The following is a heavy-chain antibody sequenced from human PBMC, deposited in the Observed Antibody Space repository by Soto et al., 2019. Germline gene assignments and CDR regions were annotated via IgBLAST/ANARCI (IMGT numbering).Heavy chain of an antibody. CDR3: ARVLGSYGLFAYFDY. CDR1: GGSISSGDYY. J-gene: IGHJ4*02. Sequence: QVQLQESGPGLVKPSQTLSLTCTVSGGSISSGDYYWSWIRQPPGKGLEWIGYIYYSGSTYYNPSLKTRVTISVDTSKSQFSLKLSSVTAADTAVYYCARVLGSYGLFAYFDYWGQGTLVTVSS. V-gene: IGHV4-30-4*01. D-gene: IGHD5-18*01. CDR2: IYYSGST.